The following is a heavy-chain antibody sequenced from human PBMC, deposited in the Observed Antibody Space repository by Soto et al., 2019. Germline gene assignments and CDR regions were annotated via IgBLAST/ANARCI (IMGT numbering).Heavy chain of an antibody. Sequence: NPSETLSLTCAVSGGSISSSSDYWGWIRQPQGKGLEWIGSIYYSGSTYYNPSIKSRVTISVDTSKNPFSLKLSSVTAADTAVYYCARQAAGASYYYYYYGMDVWGHGTTVTVSS. CDR2: IYYSGST. CDR1: GGSISSSSDY. J-gene: IGHJ6*02. CDR3: ARQAAGASYYYYYYGMDV. D-gene: IGHD6-13*01. V-gene: IGHV4-39*01.